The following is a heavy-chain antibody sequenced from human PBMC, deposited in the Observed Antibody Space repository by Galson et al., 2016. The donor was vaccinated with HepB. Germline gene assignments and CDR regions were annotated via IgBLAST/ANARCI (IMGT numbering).Heavy chain of an antibody. CDR2: ISYDGSNK. Sequence: SLRLSCAASGFTFSSHAMHWVRQAPGKGLEWVAVISYDGSNKYYADSVKGRFTISRDNSKNTLYLQMNSLRAEDTAVYYCARARGYSGYDLGYWVQGTLVTVSS. CDR1: GFTFSSHA. J-gene: IGHJ4*02. D-gene: IGHD5-12*01. V-gene: IGHV3-30-3*01. CDR3: ARARGYSGYDLGY.